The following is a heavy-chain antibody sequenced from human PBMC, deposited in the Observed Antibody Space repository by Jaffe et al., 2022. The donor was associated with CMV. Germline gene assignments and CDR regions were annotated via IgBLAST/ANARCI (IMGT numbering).Heavy chain of an antibody. CDR2: INHSGST. CDR1: GGSFSGYY. Sequence: QVQLQQWGAGLLKPSETLSLTCAVYGGSFSGYYWSWIRQPPGKGLEWIGEINHSGSTNYNPSLKSRVTISVDTSKNQFSLKLSSVTAADTAVYYCARAQVVPAANSRGWFDPWGQGTLVTVSS. J-gene: IGHJ5*02. D-gene: IGHD2-2*01. CDR3: ARAQVVPAANSRGWFDP. V-gene: IGHV4-34*01.